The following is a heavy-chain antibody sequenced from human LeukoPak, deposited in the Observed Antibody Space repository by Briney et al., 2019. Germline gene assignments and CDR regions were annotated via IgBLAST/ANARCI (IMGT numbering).Heavy chain of an antibody. CDR1: GFTFSSYG. D-gene: IGHD6-19*01. Sequence: GGSLRLSCAASGFTFSSYGKHWVRQAPAKGQEWVAIIRYDGSNKYYADSVKGRFILSRDNSKNTLYLQMNSLRAEDTAVYYCARGTPSSSGWLYYGMDVWGQGTTVTVSS. CDR3: ARGTPSSSGWLYYGMDV. J-gene: IGHJ6*02. CDR2: IRYDGSNK. V-gene: IGHV3-30*02.